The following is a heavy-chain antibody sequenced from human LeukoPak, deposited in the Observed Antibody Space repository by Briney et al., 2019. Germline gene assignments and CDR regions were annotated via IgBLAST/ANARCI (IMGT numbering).Heavy chain of an antibody. CDR1: GGSISGSY. CDR2: IHYSGRA. CDR3: VKFGVDYDMGV. V-gene: IGHV4-59*01. D-gene: IGHD3-16*01. J-gene: IGHJ6*02. Sequence: PSETLSLTCTVSGGSISGSYWTWVRQPPGQGLEWIGQIHYSGRADYNPSLKRRITISVDTSKNQMSLTLTSVTAADTAIYYCVKFGVDYDMGVWGQGTTVTVSS.